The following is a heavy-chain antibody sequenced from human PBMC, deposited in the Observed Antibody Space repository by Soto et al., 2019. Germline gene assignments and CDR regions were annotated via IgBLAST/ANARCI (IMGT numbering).Heavy chain of an antibody. Sequence: QVQLVQSGAEVKKPGASVKVSCKASGYIFTNYAMHWVRQAPGQRLEWMGWINAANGNTKYSQKFQGRVTITTYTSGSTGYMELSSLRSEDTAVYYGARAPYGSGSYSSGYFEYWGQGTLVTVSS. CDR1: GYIFTNYA. CDR2: INAANGNT. CDR3: ARAPYGSGSYSSGYFEY. J-gene: IGHJ4*02. V-gene: IGHV1-3*01. D-gene: IGHD3-10*01.